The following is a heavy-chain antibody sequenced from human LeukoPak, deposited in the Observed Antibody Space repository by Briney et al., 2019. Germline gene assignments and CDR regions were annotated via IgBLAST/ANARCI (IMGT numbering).Heavy chain of an antibody. CDR1: GLAFSNYA. Sequence: GGSLRLSCAASGLAFSNYAMSWVRQAPGKGLGWVSTITASASSTYYADSVKGRFTISRDNSKNALYLQMNSLRVEDTAVYYCAKMGWAAVGMSGGGYWGQGILVTVSS. V-gene: IGHV3-23*01. CDR3: AKMGWAAVGMSGGGY. J-gene: IGHJ4*02. CDR2: ITASASST. D-gene: IGHD6-19*01.